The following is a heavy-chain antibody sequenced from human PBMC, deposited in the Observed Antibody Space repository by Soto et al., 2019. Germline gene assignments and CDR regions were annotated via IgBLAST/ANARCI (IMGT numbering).Heavy chain of an antibody. CDR2: ISYDGSNK. V-gene: IGHV3-30*03. Sequence: GGSLRLSCAASGFTFSSYGMHWVRQAPGKGLEWVAVISYDGSNKYYADSVKGRFTISRDNSKNTLYLQMNGLRAEDTAVYYCAISGPVPEQFDYWGQGSLVTGSS. CDR1: GFTFSSYG. D-gene: IGHD6-19*01. CDR3: AISGPVPEQFDY. J-gene: IGHJ4*02.